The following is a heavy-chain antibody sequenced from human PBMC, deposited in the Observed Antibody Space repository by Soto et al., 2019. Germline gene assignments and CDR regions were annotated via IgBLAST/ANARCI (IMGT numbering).Heavy chain of an antibody. Sequence: ASVNVSCKASGYTFTSYGISWVRQAPGQGLEWMGWISAYNGNTNYAQKLQGRVTMTTDTSTSTAYMELRSLRSDDTAVYYCARGYDYYDSSGYYWATYYFDYWGQGTLVTV. J-gene: IGHJ4*02. CDR1: GYTFTSYG. CDR2: ISAYNGNT. CDR3: ARGYDYYDSSGYYWATYYFDY. V-gene: IGHV1-18*04. D-gene: IGHD3-22*01.